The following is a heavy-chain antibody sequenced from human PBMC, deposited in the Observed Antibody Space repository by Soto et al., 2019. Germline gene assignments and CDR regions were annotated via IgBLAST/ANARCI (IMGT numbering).Heavy chain of an antibody. CDR1: GFTFSNAW. CDR2: IKSKTDGGTT. J-gene: IGHJ5*02. CDR3: TTQPRYSNYFWCDP. V-gene: IGHV3-15*01. D-gene: IGHD4-4*01. Sequence: EVQLVESGGGLVKPGGSLRLSCAASGFTFSNAWMSWVRQAPGKGLEWVGRIKSKTDGGTTDYAAPVKGRFTISRDDSKNTLYLQMNGLKTEDTAVYYCTTQPRYSNYFWCDPWGQGTLVTVSS.